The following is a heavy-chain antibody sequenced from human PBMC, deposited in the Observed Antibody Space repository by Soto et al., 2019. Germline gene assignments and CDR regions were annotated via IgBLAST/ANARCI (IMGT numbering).Heavy chain of an antibody. CDR1: GGSISSGAYY. Sequence: QVQLQESGPGLVTTSQSLSLTCTVSGGSISSGAYYWRWIRQHPGRGLEWIGHISYRGNTDYNPSLESRVAISLDTPRNQFSLKLRSVSAADTAVYYCAASPNADFFDYWGQGALVTVSA. CDR2: ISYRGNT. CDR3: AASPNADFFDY. V-gene: IGHV4-31*03. J-gene: IGHJ4*02.